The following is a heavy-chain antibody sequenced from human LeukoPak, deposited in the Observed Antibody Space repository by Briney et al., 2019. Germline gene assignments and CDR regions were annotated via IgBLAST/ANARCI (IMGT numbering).Heavy chain of an antibody. D-gene: IGHD2-21*02. Sequence: GGSLRLSCAASGFTFSTYSMNWVRQAPGKGLEWVSFISDSSGSIYYADSVKGRFTISRDNAKNSLYLQMNSLRAEATALDYCARGGVYCGGDCLGYWGQGTLVTVSS. J-gene: IGHJ4*02. CDR1: GFTFSTYS. V-gene: IGHV3-48*01. CDR2: ISDSSGSI. CDR3: ARGGVYCGGDCLGY.